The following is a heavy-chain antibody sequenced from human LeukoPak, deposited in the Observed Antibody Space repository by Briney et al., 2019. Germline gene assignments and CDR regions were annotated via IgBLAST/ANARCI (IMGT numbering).Heavy chain of an antibody. D-gene: IGHD6-19*01. CDR3: ARDRRSSGWYFDY. V-gene: IGHV3-66*01. CDR2: IYSGGST. J-gene: IGHJ4*02. Sequence: GGSLRLSCAASGFTVSSNYMSWVRQAPGKGLEWVSVIYSGGSTYYADSVKGRFTISRDNSKNTLYLQMNSLRAEDTAVYYCARDRRSSGWYFDYWGQGTLVTVSS. CDR1: GFTVSSNY.